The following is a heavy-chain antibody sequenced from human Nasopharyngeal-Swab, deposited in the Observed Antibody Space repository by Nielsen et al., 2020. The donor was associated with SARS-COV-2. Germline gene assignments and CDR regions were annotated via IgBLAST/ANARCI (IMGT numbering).Heavy chain of an antibody. CDR3: ARDLGYIRYCSGGSCYQDY. CDR1: GYTFTSYY. Sequence: SVKVSCKASGYTFTSYYMHWVRQAPGQGLEWMGIINPSGGSTSYAQKFQGRVTMTRDTSISTAYMELSRLRSDDTAVYYCARDLGYIRYCSGGSCYQDYWGQGTLVTVSS. CDR2: INPSGGST. D-gene: IGHD2-15*01. J-gene: IGHJ4*02. V-gene: IGHV1-46*01.